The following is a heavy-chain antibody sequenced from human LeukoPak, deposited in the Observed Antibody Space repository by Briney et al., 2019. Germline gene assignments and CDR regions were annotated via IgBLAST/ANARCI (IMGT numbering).Heavy chain of an antibody. D-gene: IGHD6-13*01. CDR1: GFTFTTYT. J-gene: IGHJ4*02. V-gene: IGHV3-48*04. CDR3: ARAPLAAASSFDY. CDR2: ISSSGSTI. Sequence: GGSLRLSCAASGFTFTTYTMNWVRQAPGKGLEWVSYISSSGSTIYYADSVKGRFTISRDNAKNSLYLQMNSLRAEDTAVYYCARAPLAAASSFDYWGQGTLVTVSS.